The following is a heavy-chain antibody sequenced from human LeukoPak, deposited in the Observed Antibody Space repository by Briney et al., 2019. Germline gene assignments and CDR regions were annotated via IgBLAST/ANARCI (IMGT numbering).Heavy chain of an antibody. CDR2: ISGSGGST. J-gene: IGHJ4*02. V-gene: IGHV3-23*01. D-gene: IGHD3-9*01. CDR3: AKEGDYDILAGYPRGFDY. CDR1: GFTFSSYG. Sequence: GGSLRLSCAASGFTFSSYGMSWVRQAPGKGLEWVSAISGSGGSTYYADSVKGRFNISRDNSKNTLYLQMNSLRAEDTAVYYCAKEGDYDILAGYPRGFDYWGQGTLVTVSS.